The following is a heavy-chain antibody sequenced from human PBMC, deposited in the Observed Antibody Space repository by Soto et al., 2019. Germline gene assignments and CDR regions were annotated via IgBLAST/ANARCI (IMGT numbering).Heavy chain of an antibody. V-gene: IGHV1-69*13. D-gene: IGHD6-6*01. J-gene: IGHJ6*02. Sequence: SVKVSCKASGGTFSSYAISWVRQAPGQGLEWMGGIIPIFGTANYAQKFQGRVTITADESTSTAYMELSSLRSEDTAVYYCARDRIAARKITTYYYYYGMDVWGQGTTVTVSS. CDR1: GGTFSSYA. CDR2: IIPIFGTA. CDR3: ARDRIAARKITTYYYYYGMDV.